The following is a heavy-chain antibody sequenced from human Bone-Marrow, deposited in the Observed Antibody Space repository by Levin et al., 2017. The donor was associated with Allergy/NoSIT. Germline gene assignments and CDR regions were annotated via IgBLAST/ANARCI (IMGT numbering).Heavy chain of an antibody. CDR2: FDPEDGET. CDR1: GYTLTELS. D-gene: IGHD6-19*01. V-gene: IGHV1-24*01. Sequence: GESLKISCKVSGYTLTELSMHWVRQAPGKGLEWMGGFDPEDGETIYAQKFQGRVTMTEDTSTDTAYMELSSLRSEDTAVYYCATEAVAGTSDAFDIWGQGTMVTVSS. CDR3: ATEAVAGTSDAFDI. J-gene: IGHJ3*02.